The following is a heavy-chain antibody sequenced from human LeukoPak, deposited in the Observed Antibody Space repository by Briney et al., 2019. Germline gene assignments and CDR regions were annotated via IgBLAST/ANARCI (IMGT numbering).Heavy chain of an antibody. CDR2: ISSSGGPR. CDR1: GFAFSVYE. Sequence: PGGSLRLSCAASGFAFSVYEMYWVRQAPGKGLEWVSYISSSGGPRYYADSVKGRFTISRDNAKNSLYLQMNSLRAEDTAVYYCATLTVASSFDYWGQGTLVTVSS. J-gene: IGHJ4*02. CDR3: ATLTVASSFDY. D-gene: IGHD6-19*01. V-gene: IGHV3-48*03.